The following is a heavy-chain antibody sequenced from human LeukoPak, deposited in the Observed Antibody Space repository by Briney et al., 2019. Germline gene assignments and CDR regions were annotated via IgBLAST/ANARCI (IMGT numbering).Heavy chain of an antibody. CDR2: IYPTGST. Sequence: SETLSLTCTVSGYSISSGYYWGWIRQPPGKGLEWIGIIYPTGSTYYNPSLKSRVTISVDTSKNQFSLKLSSVTAADTAVYYCASLSVPGYSYGNYYYYMDVWGKGTTVTVSS. J-gene: IGHJ6*03. V-gene: IGHV4-38-2*02. CDR3: ASLSVPGYSYGNYYYYMDV. CDR1: GYSISSGYY. D-gene: IGHD5-18*01.